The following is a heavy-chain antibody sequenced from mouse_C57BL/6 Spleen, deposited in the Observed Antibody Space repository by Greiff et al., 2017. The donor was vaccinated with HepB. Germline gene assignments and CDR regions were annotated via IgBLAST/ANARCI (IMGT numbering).Heavy chain of an antibody. D-gene: IGHD1-1*01. Sequence: EVQLQESGPGLVKPSQSLSLTCSVTGYSITSGYYWNWIRQFPGNKLEWMGYISYDGSNNYNPSLKNRISITRDTSKNQFFLKLNSVTTEDTATYYCARGTTVEGDWFAYWGQGTLVTVSA. J-gene: IGHJ3*01. CDR2: ISYDGSN. CDR3: ARGTTVEGDWFAY. V-gene: IGHV3-6*01. CDR1: GYSITSGYY.